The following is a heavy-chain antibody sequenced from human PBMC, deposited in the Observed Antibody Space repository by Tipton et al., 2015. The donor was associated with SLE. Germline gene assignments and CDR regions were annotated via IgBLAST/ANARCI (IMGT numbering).Heavy chain of an antibody. J-gene: IGHJ1*01. CDR1: GFTFSSYG. Sequence: SLRLSCAASGFTFSSYGMHWVRQAPGKGLEWVAFIRYDGSNKYYADSVKGRFTISRDNSKNTLYLQMNSLRAEDTAVYYCAKDSYFGYGDIVVVPSASGAEYFQHWGQGALVTVSS. CDR3: AKDSYFGYGDIVVVPSASGAEYFQH. CDR2: IRYDGSNK. D-gene: IGHD2-2*01. V-gene: IGHV3-30*02.